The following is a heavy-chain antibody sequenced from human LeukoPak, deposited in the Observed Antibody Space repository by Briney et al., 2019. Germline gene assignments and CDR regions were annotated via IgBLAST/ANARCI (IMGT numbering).Heavy chain of an antibody. CDR1: GYTFTGYY. J-gene: IGHJ4*02. V-gene: IGHV1-2*02. CDR3: ATLSARITMVRGVSDY. D-gene: IGHD3-10*01. CDR2: INPNSGGT. Sequence: ASVMVSCKASGYTFTGYYMHWVRQAPGQGLEWMGWINPNSGGTNYAQKFQGGVTMTRDTSISTAYMELSRLRSDDTAVYYCATLSARITMVRGVSDYWGQGTLVTVSS.